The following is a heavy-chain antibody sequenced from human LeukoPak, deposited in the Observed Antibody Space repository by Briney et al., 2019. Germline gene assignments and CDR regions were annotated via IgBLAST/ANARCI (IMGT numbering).Heavy chain of an antibody. CDR2: IWYDGSNE. D-gene: IGHD6-13*01. J-gene: IGHJ4*02. V-gene: IGHV3-33*01. Sequence: GGSLRLSCAASRFTFSNYGMHWVRQAPGKGLEWVAVIWYDGSNEYYADSVKGRFTISRDNSKNTLYLQMNSLRVEDTAVYYCARGVIPTWSHSGYHFDYWGQGTLVTVSS. CDR1: RFTFSNYG. CDR3: ARGVIPTWSHSGYHFDY.